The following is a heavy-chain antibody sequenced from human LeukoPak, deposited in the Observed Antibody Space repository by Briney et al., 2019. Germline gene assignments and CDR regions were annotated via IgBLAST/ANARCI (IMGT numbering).Heavy chain of an antibody. D-gene: IGHD4-17*01. Sequence: GGSLRLSCAASGFTFSSYEMNWVRQAPGKGLEWVSYISSSGSTIYYADSVKGRFTISRDNAKNSLYLQMNSLRGEDTAVYYCARDDVNFGDYVYGYWGQGTLVTVSS. V-gene: IGHV3-48*03. CDR2: ISSSGSTI. J-gene: IGHJ4*02. CDR1: GFTFSSYE. CDR3: ARDDVNFGDYVYGY.